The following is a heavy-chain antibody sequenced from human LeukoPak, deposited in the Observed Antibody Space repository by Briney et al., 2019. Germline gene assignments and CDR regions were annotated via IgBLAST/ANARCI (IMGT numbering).Heavy chain of an antibody. J-gene: IGHJ4*02. CDR1: GFTFSSYA. CDR2: IGTSGETT. D-gene: IGHD3-10*01. V-gene: IGHV3-23*01. CDR3: VKDRLNYGSGDFDH. Sequence: GGSLRPSCTASGFTFSSYAMSWVRQAPGKGLEWVSAIGTSGETTYYANSVKGRFTISRDSFKNTLYLQMSSLRAEDTAVYYCVKDRLNYGSGDFDHWGQGTQVTVSS.